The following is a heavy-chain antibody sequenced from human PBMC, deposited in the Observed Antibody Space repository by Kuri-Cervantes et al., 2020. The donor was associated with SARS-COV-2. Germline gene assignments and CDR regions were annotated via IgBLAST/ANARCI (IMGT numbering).Heavy chain of an antibody. V-gene: IGHV4-59*12. Sequence: SETLSLTCTVSGGSISSYYWSWIRQPPGKGLEWIGYIYHSGSTYYNPSLKSRVTISVDRSKNQFSLKLSSVTAADTAVYYCARVGYSSGRHDHWGQGTLVTVSS. CDR3: ARVGYSSGRHDH. CDR1: GGSISSYY. J-gene: IGHJ5*02. D-gene: IGHD5-18*01. CDR2: IYHSGST.